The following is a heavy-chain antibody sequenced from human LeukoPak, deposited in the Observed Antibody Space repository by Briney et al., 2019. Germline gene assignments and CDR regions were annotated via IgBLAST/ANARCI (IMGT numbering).Heavy chain of an antibody. J-gene: IGHJ4*02. Sequence: SETLSLTCAVYGGSFSGYYWGWIRQPPGKGLEWIGSIYYSGSTYYNPSLKSRVTISVDTSKNQFSLKLSSVTAADTAVYYCARQRYYDILTGYYRKDFDYWGQGTLVTVSS. CDR2: IYYSGST. V-gene: IGHV4-39*01. D-gene: IGHD3-9*01. CDR3: ARQRYYDILTGYYRKDFDY. CDR1: GGSFSGYY.